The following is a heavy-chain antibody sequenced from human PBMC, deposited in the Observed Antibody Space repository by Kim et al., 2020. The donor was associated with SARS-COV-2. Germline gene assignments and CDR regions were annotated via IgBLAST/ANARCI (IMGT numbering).Heavy chain of an antibody. Sequence: ASVKVSCKASGGTFSSYAISWVRQAPGQGLEWMGGIIPIFGTANYAQKFQGRVTITADESTSTAYMELSSLRSEDTAVYYCARVYDSSDADAFDIWGQGTMVTVSS. CDR1: GGTFSSYA. CDR3: ARVYDSSDADAFDI. CDR2: IIPIFGTA. V-gene: IGHV1-69*13. J-gene: IGHJ3*02. D-gene: IGHD3-22*01.